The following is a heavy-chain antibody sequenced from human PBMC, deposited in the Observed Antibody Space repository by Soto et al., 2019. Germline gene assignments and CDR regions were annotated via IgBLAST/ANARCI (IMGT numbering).Heavy chain of an antibody. D-gene: IGHD3-3*01. J-gene: IGHJ6*02. V-gene: IGHV3-53*01. CDR3: AREEGRYDFWSGYNYYYGMDV. Sequence: GSLRLSCAASGFTVSSNYMSWVRQAPGKGLEWVSVIYSGGSTYYADSVKGRFTIPRDNSKNTLYLQMNSLRAEDTAVYYCAREEGRYDFWSGYNYYYGMDVWGQGTTVTVSS. CDR2: IYSGGST. CDR1: GFTVSSNY.